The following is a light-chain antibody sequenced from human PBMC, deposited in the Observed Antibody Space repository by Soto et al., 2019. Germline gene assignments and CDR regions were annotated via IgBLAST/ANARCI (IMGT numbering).Light chain of an antibody. V-gene: IGKV3-20*01. CDR3: QQYGSSPLT. CDR2: GAS. CDR1: QSVSFSY. Sequence: EIVLTQSPGTLSLSPGDRATLSCRASQSVSFSYIAWYQQKPGQAPRLLIYGASSRATGIPDRFSGSESGTDFTLTISRLEPEDFAVYYSQQYGSSPLTFGGGTKVEI. J-gene: IGKJ4*01.